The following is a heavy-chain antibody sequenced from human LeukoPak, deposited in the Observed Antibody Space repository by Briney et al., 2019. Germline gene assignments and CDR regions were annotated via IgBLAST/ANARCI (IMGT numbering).Heavy chain of an antibody. Sequence: GGSLRLSCGASGFTFSSYGMHWVRQAPGKGLEWVAFIRYDGSNKYYADSVKGRFTVSRDNSKSTLYLQMNSLRTEDTAVYFCAKDHSYGPGYWGQGTLVTVSS. V-gene: IGHV3-30*02. D-gene: IGHD5-18*01. CDR1: GFTFSSYG. CDR3: AKDHSYGPGY. J-gene: IGHJ4*02. CDR2: IRYDGSNK.